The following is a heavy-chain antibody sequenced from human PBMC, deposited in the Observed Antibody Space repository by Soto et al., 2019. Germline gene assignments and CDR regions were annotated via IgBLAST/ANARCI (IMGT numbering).Heavy chain of an antibody. J-gene: IGHJ3*02. D-gene: IGHD6-19*01. V-gene: IGHV1-69*13. CDR1: GGTFSSYA. Sequence: GASVKVSCKASGGTFSSYAISWVRQAPGQGLEWMGGIIPIFGTANYAQKFQGRVTITADESTSTAYMELSSLRSEDTAVYYCARDILLLRRYIAVAGNDAFDIWGQGTMVTVSS. CDR3: ARDILLLRRYIAVAGNDAFDI. CDR2: IIPIFGTA.